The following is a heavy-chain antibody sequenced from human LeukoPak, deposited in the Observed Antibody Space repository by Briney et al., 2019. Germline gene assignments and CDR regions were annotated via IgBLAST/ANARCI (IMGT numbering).Heavy chain of an antibody. D-gene: IGHD4-17*01. CDR2: SSGSGGST. Sequence: PGGSLRLSCAASGVTFSSYAMSWVRQAPGRGLEWVSASSGSGGSTYYADSVKGRFTISRDNSKNTLYLQMNSLRAEDTAVYYCAKDRIYGDRFFDYWGQGTLVTVSS. V-gene: IGHV3-23*01. CDR1: GVTFSSYA. J-gene: IGHJ4*02. CDR3: AKDRIYGDRFFDY.